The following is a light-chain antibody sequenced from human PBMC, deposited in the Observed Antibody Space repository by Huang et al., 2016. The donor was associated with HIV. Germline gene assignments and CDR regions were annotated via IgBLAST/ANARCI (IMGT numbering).Light chain of an antibody. CDR1: QSVSSY. V-gene: IGKV3-11*01. J-gene: IGKJ2*01. CDR3: QQRSNWPPMYT. Sequence: EIVLTQSPATLSLSPGEIATLSCRASQSVSSYLAWYQQKPGQAPRLRIYVTSNRATGIPARFSGSGSGTDFTLTISSLEPEDFAVYYCQQRSNWPPMYTFGQGTKLEIK. CDR2: VTS.